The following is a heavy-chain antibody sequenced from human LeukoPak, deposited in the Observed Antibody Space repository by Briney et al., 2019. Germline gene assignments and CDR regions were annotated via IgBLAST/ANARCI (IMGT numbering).Heavy chain of an antibody. V-gene: IGHV7-4-1*02. D-gene: IGHD6-13*01. J-gene: IGHJ4*02. CDR2: INTNTGNP. Sequence: EASVTVSCTASGYTFTSYAMNWVRQAPGQGLEWMGWINTNTGNPTYAQGFTGRFVFSLDTSVSTAYLQISSLKAEDTAVYYCARDTKYGSSWFHAYWGQGTLVTVSS. CDR1: GYTFTSYA. CDR3: ARDTKYGSSWFHAY.